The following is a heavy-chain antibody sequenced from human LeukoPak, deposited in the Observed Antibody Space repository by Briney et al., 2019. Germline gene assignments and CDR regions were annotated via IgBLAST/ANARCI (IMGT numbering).Heavy chain of an antibody. Sequence: SQTLSLTCAISGDSVSNNRAAWTWIRQSTSRGLEWLGTTYYRSKWYTDYAVSVQSRITINPDTSKNQFSLHLTSVTPEDTAVYYCAEGNYHMDVWGQGTTVTVSS. CDR3: AEGNYHMDV. J-gene: IGHJ6*03. CDR1: GDSVSNNRAA. V-gene: IGHV6-1*01. CDR2: TYYRSKWYT.